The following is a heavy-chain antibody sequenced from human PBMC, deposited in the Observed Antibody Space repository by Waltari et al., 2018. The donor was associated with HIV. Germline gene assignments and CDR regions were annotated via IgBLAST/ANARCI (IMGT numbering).Heavy chain of an antibody. Sequence: EVQLGDSGGGPVKPGGSLRLSCRASGFTLNSYSLHWVRQAPGKGLEWISAISSNGTFTHYADSVKGRFTITRDNANKSVYLQMNSLRAEDTAVYYCARDSRDNSLSLNFFDPWGQGTLVTVSS. V-gene: IGHV3-21*01. D-gene: IGHD6-6*01. CDR3: ARDSRDNSLSLNFFDP. CDR2: ISSNGTFT. CDR1: GFTLNSYS. J-gene: IGHJ5*02.